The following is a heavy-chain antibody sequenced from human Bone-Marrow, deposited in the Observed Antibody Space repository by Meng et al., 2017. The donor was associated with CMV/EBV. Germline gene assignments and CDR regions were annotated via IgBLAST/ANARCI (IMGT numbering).Heavy chain of an antibody. V-gene: IGHV1-18*01. J-gene: IGHJ4*02. CDR1: GYTFTSYG. CDR2: ISAYNGNT. CDR3: AVTYYYDSSGYYSFDY. Sequence: VQVVHSGAEVKKPGASVKVSCKASGYTFTSYGISWVRQAPGQGLEWMGWISAYNGNTNYAQKLQGRVTMTTDTSTSTAYMELRSLRSDDTAVYYCAVTYYYDSSGYYSFDYWGQGTLVTVSS. D-gene: IGHD3-22*01.